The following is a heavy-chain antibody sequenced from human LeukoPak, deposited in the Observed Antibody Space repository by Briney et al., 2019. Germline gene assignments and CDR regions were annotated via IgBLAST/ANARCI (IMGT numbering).Heavy chain of an antibody. Sequence: PGGSLRLSCAASGFTFDDYGMSWVRQAPGEGLGWVGRIRSKANSYATADGASVKRRFTISRDNSKNTLYLQMNSLRAEDTAVYYCARAPAGEPLDYWGQGTLVTVSS. V-gene: IGHV3-73*01. CDR3: ARAPAGEPLDY. D-gene: IGHD1-14*01. CDR2: IRSKANSYAT. J-gene: IGHJ4*02. CDR1: GFTFDDYG.